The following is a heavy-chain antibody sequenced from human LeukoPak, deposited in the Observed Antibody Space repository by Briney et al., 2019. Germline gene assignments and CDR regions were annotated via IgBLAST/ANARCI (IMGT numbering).Heavy chain of an antibody. D-gene: IGHD4-17*01. CDR1: GFTFSDYY. J-gene: IGHJ4*02. V-gene: IGHV3-11*05. CDR2: ISSSSSYT. CDR3: ARVPAYGDYFDY. Sequence: GGSLRLSCAASGFTFSDYYMSWIRQAPGKRLEEVSYISSSSSYTNYADSVKGRFTISRDNAKNSLYLQMNSLRAEDTAVYYCARVPAYGDYFDYWGQGTLVTVSS.